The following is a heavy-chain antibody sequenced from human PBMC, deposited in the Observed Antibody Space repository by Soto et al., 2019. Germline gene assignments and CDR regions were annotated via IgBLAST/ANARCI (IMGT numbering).Heavy chain of an antibody. CDR1: YG. Sequence: YGVGWVIKMPGQGLEWMGIIYPGDSDTTYSPSFQGQVTISVDKTISTAYLQLSSLKASDTAMYYCARQQRYIATIKNDAFDIWGQGPMVTVSS. CDR3: ARQQRYIATIKNDAFDI. V-gene: IGHV5-51*01. CDR2: IYPGDSDT. J-gene: IGHJ3*02. D-gene: IGHD3-16*02.